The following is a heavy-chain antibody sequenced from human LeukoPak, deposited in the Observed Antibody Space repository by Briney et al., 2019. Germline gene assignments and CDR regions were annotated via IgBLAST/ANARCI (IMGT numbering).Heavy chain of an antibody. Sequence: TSVKVSCKASGYTFTGHYLHWVRQAPGQGLEWMGWINPNIGDTNYAQKIQGRVTMTRDTSINTVYMELSRLISDDMAVYYCVRGDGYTSTRPFDYWGQGTPVTVSS. J-gene: IGHJ4*02. CDR2: INPNIGDT. CDR3: VRGDGYTSTRPFDY. CDR1: GYTFTGHY. V-gene: IGHV1-2*02. D-gene: IGHD2-2*02.